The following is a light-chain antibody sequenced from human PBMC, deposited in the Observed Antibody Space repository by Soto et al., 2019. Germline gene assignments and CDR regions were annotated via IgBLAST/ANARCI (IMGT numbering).Light chain of an antibody. J-gene: IGKJ2*01. CDR2: RAS. CDR3: XQYGGSPLFT. CDR1: QSVYSNY. Sequence: EIVLTQSPGTLSLSPRERATLSCRASQSVYSNYLAWYQQKPGQAPRLLIYRASSRATGIPDRFSGSGSGTDFTLTXXRLEPEDFALYYCXQYGGSPLFTFGQGTKLEIK. V-gene: IGKV3-20*01.